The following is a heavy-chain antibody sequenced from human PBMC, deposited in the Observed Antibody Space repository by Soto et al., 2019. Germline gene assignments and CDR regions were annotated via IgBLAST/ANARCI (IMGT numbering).Heavy chain of an antibody. V-gene: IGHV3-23*01. CDR3: AKDGSSMTKVTLFDY. CDR2: ISGSDGRT. D-gene: IGHD4-17*01. Sequence: GGSLRLSCAASGFTFSSYAMSWVRQAPGKGLEWVSGISGSDGRTYYADSVKGRFTISRDNSKNTLYLQVNSLRAEDTAVYYCAKDGSSMTKVTLFDYWGQGTLVTVSS. J-gene: IGHJ4*02. CDR1: GFTFSSYA.